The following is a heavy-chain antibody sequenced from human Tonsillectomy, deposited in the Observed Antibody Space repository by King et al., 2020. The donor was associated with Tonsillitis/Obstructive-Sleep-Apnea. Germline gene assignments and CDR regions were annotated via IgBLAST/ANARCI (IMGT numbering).Heavy chain of an antibody. CDR1: EFTVSYNY. D-gene: IGHD3-22*01. J-gene: IGHJ3*02. CDR2: IYSGGST. V-gene: IGHV3-53*01. CDR3: TSRDYYDSSAYNDAFDI. Sequence: VQLVESGGGLIQPGGSLRLSCAASEFTVSYNYMSWVRQAPGKGLEWVSVIYSGGSTYYADSVKGRFTISRDNSKNTLYLQMNSLRAEDTAVYYCTSRDYYDSSAYNDAFDIWGQGTMVTVSS.